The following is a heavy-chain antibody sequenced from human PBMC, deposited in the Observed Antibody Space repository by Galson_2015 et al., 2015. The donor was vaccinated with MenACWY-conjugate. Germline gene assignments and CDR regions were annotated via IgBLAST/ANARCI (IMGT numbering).Heavy chain of an antibody. CDR2: IYYSGST. D-gene: IGHD6-13*01. Sequence: SETLSLTCTVSGGSISSSYWSWIRQPPGKGLEWIGYIYYSGSTNYNPSLKSRVTISVDTSKNQFSLKLSSVTAADTAVYYCARERRSSSSWFDPWGQGTLVTVSS. CDR1: GGSISSSY. V-gene: IGHV4-59*01. CDR3: ARERRSSSSWFDP. J-gene: IGHJ5*02.